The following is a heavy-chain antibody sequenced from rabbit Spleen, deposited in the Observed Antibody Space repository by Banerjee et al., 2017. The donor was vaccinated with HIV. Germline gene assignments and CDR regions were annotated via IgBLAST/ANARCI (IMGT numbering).Heavy chain of an antibody. CDR2: IYTGSGTT. CDR1: GFSFSSGYY. V-gene: IGHV1S40*01. CDR3: ARDLVGVIGWNFYL. J-gene: IGHJ4*01. Sequence: QSLEESGGDLVQPEGSLTLTCTASGFSFSSGYYMCLVRQAPGKGLEWIGCIYTGSGTTYYASWAKGRFTISRTSSTTVTLRMTSLTAADTATYFCARDLVGVIGWNFYLWGPGTLVTVS. D-gene: IGHD1-1*01.